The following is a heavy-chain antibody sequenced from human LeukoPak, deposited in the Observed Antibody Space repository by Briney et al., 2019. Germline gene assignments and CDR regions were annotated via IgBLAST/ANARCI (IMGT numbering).Heavy chain of an antibody. CDR2: INSDGSSI. Sequence: GGSLRLSCAASGFSFSSYWIHWVRQAPGKGLVWVSRINSDGSSISYADSVKGRFTIFRDNAKNTLYLQMNSLRAEDTAVYYCARGDLLGDYWGQGTLVTVSS. J-gene: IGHJ4*02. D-gene: IGHD1-26*01. V-gene: IGHV3-74*01. CDR3: ARGDLLGDY. CDR1: GFSFSSYW.